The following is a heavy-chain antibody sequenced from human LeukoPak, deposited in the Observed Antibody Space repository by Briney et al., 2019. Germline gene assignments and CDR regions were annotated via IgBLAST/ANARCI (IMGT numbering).Heavy chain of an antibody. Sequence: VASVKVSCKASRGSLKINAIGWVRQAPGQGLEWMGIINPSGGSTSYAQKFQGRVTMTRDTSTSTVYMELSSLRSEDTAVYYCAREKVVVPAAIGRGFPFDYWGQGTLVTVSS. D-gene: IGHD2-2*01. CDR2: INPSGGST. J-gene: IGHJ4*02. V-gene: IGHV1-46*02. CDR3: AREKVVVPAAIGRGFPFDY. CDR1: RGSLKINA.